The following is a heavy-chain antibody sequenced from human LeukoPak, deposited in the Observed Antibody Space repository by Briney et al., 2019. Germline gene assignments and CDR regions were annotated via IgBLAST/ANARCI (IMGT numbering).Heavy chain of an antibody. V-gene: IGHV4-39*07. Sequence: SETLSLTCTVSGGSISSSSYYWGWIRQPPGKGLEWIGSIYYSGSTYYNPSLKSRVTISVDTSKNQFSLKLSSVTAADTAVYYCARTGVVPAAQYPYYYYYYMDVWGKGTTVTVSS. CDR2: IYYSGST. CDR1: GGSISSSSYY. D-gene: IGHD2-2*01. CDR3: ARTGVVPAAQYPYYYYYYMDV. J-gene: IGHJ6*03.